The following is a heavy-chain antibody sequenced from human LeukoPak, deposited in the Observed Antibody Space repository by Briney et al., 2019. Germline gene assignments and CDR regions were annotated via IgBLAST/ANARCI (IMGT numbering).Heavy chain of an antibody. V-gene: IGHV3-23*01. D-gene: IGHD5-12*01. J-gene: IGHJ4*02. CDR2: ISASGGST. Sequence: GGSLRLSCAASGFTFSSSAMTWVRQSPRKGLEWVSTISASGGSTFFADSVKGRFTISRDNSKNTLYLHMNSLRAEDTAVYYCALSLGRVATMTYLDYWGQGTLVTVSS. CDR1: GFTFSSSA. CDR3: ALSLGRVATMTYLDY.